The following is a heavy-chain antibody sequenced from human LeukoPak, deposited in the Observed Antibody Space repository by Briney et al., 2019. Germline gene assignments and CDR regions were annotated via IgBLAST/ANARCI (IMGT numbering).Heavy chain of an antibody. Sequence: KPSETLSLTCTVSGGSISNYYWNWIRQPPGKGLEWIGYIYYTGNTNYNPSLKSRVTVSVDTSKNHFSLKLSSVTAADTAVYYCAKYHWPNWFDPWGQGTLVTVSS. CDR2: IYYTGNT. CDR1: GGSISNYY. J-gene: IGHJ5*02. CDR3: AKYHWPNWFDP. D-gene: IGHD1-20*01. V-gene: IGHV4-59*01.